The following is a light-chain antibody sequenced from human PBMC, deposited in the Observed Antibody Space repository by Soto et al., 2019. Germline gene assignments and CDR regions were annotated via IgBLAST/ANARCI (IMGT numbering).Light chain of an antibody. V-gene: IGKV1-5*03. CDR3: QQYSSYSAGT. CDR1: QSIDSW. CDR2: EAS. Sequence: DIQMTQSPSTLSASVGDRVTITYRASQSIDSWLAWYQQKPGKTPNLLIYEASSLESGVPSRFSGSGSGTEFTLTISSLQPDDFATYYCQQYSSYSAGTFGQGTKVEIK. J-gene: IGKJ1*01.